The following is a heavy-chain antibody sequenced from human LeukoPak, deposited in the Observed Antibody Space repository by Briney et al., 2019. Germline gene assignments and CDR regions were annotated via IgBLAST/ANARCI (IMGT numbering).Heavy chain of an antibody. J-gene: IGHJ4*02. Sequence: GASVKVSCKASGYTFTGYYMHWVRQAPGQGLEWMGWINPNSGGTNYAQKFQGRVTMTRDTSISTAYMELSRLRSDDTAVYYCTRVYYDILTGYYSYYFDYWGQGTLVTVSS. V-gene: IGHV1-2*02. CDR2: INPNSGGT. D-gene: IGHD3-9*01. CDR1: GYTFTGYY. CDR3: TRVYYDILTGYYSYYFDY.